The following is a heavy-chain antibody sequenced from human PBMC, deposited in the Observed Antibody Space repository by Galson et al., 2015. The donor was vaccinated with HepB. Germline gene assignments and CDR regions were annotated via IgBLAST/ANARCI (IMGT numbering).Heavy chain of an antibody. J-gene: IGHJ4*02. Sequence: SVKVSCKASGGSFSSYTFSWVRQAPGQGLEWVGRISPFLDIVNYSQKFQGRVTLTADKSTGTAHMEMRSLRPEDTAVYYCATAGAGPRGDSLDSWGEGTLVTVSS. CDR1: GGSFSSYT. CDR2: ISPFLDIV. D-gene: IGHD2-21*02. CDR3: ATAGAGPRGDSLDS. V-gene: IGHV1-69*02.